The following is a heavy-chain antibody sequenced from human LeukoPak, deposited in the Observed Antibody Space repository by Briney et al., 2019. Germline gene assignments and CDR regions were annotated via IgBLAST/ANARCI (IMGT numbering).Heavy chain of an antibody. Sequence: EASVKVSCKASGYTFTSYGISWVRQGPGQGLEWMGWISAYNGNTNYAQKLQGRVTMTTDTSTSTAYMELRSLRSDDTAVYYCARDQLKYSSSWYPSGYWGQGTLVTVSS. J-gene: IGHJ4*02. D-gene: IGHD6-13*01. V-gene: IGHV1-18*01. CDR3: ARDQLKYSSSWYPSGY. CDR1: GYTFTSYG. CDR2: ISAYNGNT.